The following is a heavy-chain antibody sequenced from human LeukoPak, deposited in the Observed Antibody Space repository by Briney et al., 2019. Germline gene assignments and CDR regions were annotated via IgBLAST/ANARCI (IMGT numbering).Heavy chain of an antibody. CDR1: GFTSTSST. CDR3: AADLYGPVFDY. J-gene: IGHJ4*02. Sequence: SVKVSCKASGFTSTSSTAQWVRQARGQRLEWIGWIVVGSGNTKYARKFQESVTITRDMSTNTAYMELSSLRSEDTAVYYCAADLYGPVFDYWGQGTLVTVSS. D-gene: IGHD3-16*01. V-gene: IGHV1-58*01. CDR2: IVVGSGNT.